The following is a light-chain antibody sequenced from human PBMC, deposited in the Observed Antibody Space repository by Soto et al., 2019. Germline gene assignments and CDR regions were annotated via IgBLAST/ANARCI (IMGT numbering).Light chain of an antibody. CDR3: QVWDSGSDHFV. CDR1: DIRTKS. Sequence: SYELTQPPSVSVAPGQTARITCGGNDIRTKSAHWYQQKPGQAPVLVVCDDSVRPSGIPERFSGSNSGNTATLTISRVEAGDEADYFCQVWDSGSDHFVFGAGTKVTVL. CDR2: DDS. V-gene: IGLV3-21*02. J-gene: IGLJ1*01.